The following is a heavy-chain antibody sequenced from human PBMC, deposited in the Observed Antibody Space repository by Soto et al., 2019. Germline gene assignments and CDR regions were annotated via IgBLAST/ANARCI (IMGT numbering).Heavy chain of an antibody. CDR1: GGSISSGGYY. Sequence: QVQLQESGPGLVKPSQTLSLTCTVSGGSISSGGYYWSWIRQHPGKGLEWIGYIYYSGSTYYNTSLKSRVTISVDTSKNQFARKLSSVPAADTAVYYCARGGIASAAPPDYWGQGTLVTVSS. D-gene: IGHD6-13*01. CDR2: IYYSGST. V-gene: IGHV4-31*03. CDR3: ARGGIASAAPPDY. J-gene: IGHJ4*02.